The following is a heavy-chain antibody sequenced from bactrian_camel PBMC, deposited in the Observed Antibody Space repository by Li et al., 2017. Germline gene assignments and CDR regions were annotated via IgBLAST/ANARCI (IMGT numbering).Heavy chain of an antibody. CDR2: IASDGGT. D-gene: IGHD3*01. Sequence: VQLVESGGGSVQAGGSLTLSCSVSGYEATTVCMGWFRQAPGNKCEMVSTIASDGGTHYANSLKGRFTISHDNAKNTLYLQLNSLKTEDTAMYYCAVPRLPFNIEAVGYNYWGQGTQVTVS. J-gene: IGHJ4*01. V-gene: IGHV3S53*01. CDR3: AVPRLPFNIEAVGYNY. CDR1: GYEATTVC.